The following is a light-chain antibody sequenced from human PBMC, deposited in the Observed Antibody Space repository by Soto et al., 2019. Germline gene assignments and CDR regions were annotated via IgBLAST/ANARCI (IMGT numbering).Light chain of an antibody. CDR1: QSVKSY. CDR2: DAS. Sequence: DIQITHSPATLSASVGDRVTITWRASQSVKSYLAWYQQKPGKAPNLLIYDASNLQSGVPSRFSGSGSGTEFTLTISNLQPDDFATYYCQHYNSYSRTFGQGTKVDIK. J-gene: IGKJ1*01. CDR3: QHYNSYSRT. V-gene: IGKV1-5*01.